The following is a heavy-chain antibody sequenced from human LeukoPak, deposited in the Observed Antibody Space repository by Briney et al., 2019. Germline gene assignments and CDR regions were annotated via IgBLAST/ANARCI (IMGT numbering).Heavy chain of an antibody. CDR3: ARGEGDLSNYVYYFDY. J-gene: IGHJ4*02. Sequence: PSETLSLTCTVSGGSISSYYWSWIRQPPGKGLEWIGYIHYSGTTKYNPSLKSRISISIDTSKSQFSLKLTSVTAADTAVYFCARGEGDLSNYVYYFDYWGQGTLVTVSS. D-gene: IGHD4-11*01. CDR1: GGSISSYY. CDR2: IHYSGTT. V-gene: IGHV4-59*01.